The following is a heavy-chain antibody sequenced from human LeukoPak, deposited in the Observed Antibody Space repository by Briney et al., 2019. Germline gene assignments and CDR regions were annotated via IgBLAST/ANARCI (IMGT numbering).Heavy chain of an antibody. J-gene: IGHJ6*03. D-gene: IGHD6-19*01. Sequence: SETLSLTCTLSGYSISSGYYWGWIRQPPGKGLEWIASMFHSGSTYYNPSLKSRVTISVDTSKNQFSLKLSSVTAADTAVYYCARDPRYSSGWYYYYYMDVWGKGTTVTVPS. V-gene: IGHV4-38-2*02. CDR3: ARDPRYSSGWYYYYYMDV. CDR1: GYSISSGYY. CDR2: MFHSGST.